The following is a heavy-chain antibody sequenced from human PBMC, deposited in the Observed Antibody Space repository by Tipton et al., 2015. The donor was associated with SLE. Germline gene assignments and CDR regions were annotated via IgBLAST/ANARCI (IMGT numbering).Heavy chain of an antibody. D-gene: IGHD1-26*01. J-gene: IGHJ1*01. CDR1: GGSISSYY. Sequence: LRLSCTVSGGSISSYYWSWIRQPPGKGLEWIGYIYTSGSTNYNPSLKSRVTISVDTSKNQFSLKLSSVTAADTAVYYCAREPGGATAEYFQHWGQGTLVTVSS. CDR2: IYTSGST. V-gene: IGHV4-4*08. CDR3: AREPGGATAEYFQH.